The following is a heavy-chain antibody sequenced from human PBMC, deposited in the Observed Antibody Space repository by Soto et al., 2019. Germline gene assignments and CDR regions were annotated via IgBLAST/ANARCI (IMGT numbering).Heavy chain of an antibody. CDR1: GGSISSGDYY. CDR2: IYYSGST. CDR3: ARGPDARGTALPTPMDV. Sequence: QVQLQESGSGLVKPSQTLSLTCTVSGGSISSGDYYWSWIRQPPGKGLEWIGYIYYSGSTYYNPSLRSRVTISVDTSKNQNSLKLTSVTAADTAVYFCARGPDARGTALPTPMDVWGQGTTVTVSS. V-gene: IGHV4-30-4*01. J-gene: IGHJ6*02. D-gene: IGHD5-18*01.